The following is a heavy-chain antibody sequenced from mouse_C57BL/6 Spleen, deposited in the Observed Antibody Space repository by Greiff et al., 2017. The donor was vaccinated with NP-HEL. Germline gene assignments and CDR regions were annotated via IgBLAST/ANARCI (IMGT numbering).Heavy chain of an antibody. J-gene: IGHJ4*01. CDR1: GFTFSSYA. V-gene: IGHV5-4*01. CDR3: ARDGYSTYAMDY. D-gene: IGHD1-3*01. Sequence: EVMLVESGGGLVKPGGSLKLSCAASGFTFSSYAMSWVRQTPEKRLEWVATISDGGSYTYYPDNVKGRFTISRDNAKNNLYLQMSHLKSEDTAMYYCARDGYSTYAMDYWGQGTSVTVSS. CDR2: ISDGGSYT.